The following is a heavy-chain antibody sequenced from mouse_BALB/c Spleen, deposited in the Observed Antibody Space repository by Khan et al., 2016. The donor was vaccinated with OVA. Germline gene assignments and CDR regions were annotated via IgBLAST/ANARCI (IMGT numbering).Heavy chain of an antibody. CDR2: INTYTGEP. Sequence: QIQLVQSGPELKKPGETVKISCKASGYTFTHYGMNWVKQAPGKGLKWMGWINTYTGEPTYADDFTGRFAFSLATSASTAYLQINNLKNEDTATYFCARPPYFSYVMVYWGQGTSVTVSS. D-gene: IGHD2-10*01. CDR1: GYTFTHYG. J-gene: IGHJ4*01. V-gene: IGHV9-3-1*01. CDR3: ARPPYFSYVMVY.